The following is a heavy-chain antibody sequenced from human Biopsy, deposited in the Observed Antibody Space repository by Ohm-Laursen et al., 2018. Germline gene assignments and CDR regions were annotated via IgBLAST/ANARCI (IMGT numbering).Heavy chain of an antibody. V-gene: IGHV3-23*01. CDR3: ARDRYYGSESYYSHYNMDV. CDR2: IGNTGAT. Sequence: SLRLSCAASGFTFRKYAMSWVRQAPGKGLELVSTIGNTGATFYADSVKGRLIISRDNSKNTVYLQMNSLRAADTAVYYCARDRYYGSESYYSHYNMDVWGQGTTVSVSS. D-gene: IGHD3-10*01. CDR1: GFTFRKYA. J-gene: IGHJ6*02.